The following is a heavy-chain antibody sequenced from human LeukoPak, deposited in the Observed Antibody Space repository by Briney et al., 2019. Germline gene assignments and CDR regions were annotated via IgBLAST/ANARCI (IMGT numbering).Heavy chain of an antibody. D-gene: IGHD3-22*01. CDR1: GLTFSSFA. Sequence: GGSLRLSCAASGLTFSSFAMSWVRQAPGKGLEWISGISGSGFSTYYADSVKGRFTISRDNSRNTLFLQMNSLRAEDTALYDCFESSGRPFDYWGQGTLVTVSS. CDR3: FESSGRPFDY. CDR2: ISGSGFST. V-gene: IGHV3-23*01. J-gene: IGHJ4*02.